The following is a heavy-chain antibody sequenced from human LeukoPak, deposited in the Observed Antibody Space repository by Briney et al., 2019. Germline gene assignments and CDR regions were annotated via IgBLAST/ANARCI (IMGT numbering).Heavy chain of an antibody. CDR1: GFTFSSYP. CDR3: ARDSCSGGGCPLDY. CDR2: ISYDGSNK. V-gene: IGHV3-30-3*01. J-gene: IGHJ4*02. Sequence: PGGSLRLSCAASGFTFSSYPMHWVRQAPGKGLEWVAVISYDGSNKYYADSVKGRFTISRDNSKNSLYLQMNSLEPEDTAVYYCARDSCSGGGCPLDYWGQGTLVTVSS. D-gene: IGHD2-15*01.